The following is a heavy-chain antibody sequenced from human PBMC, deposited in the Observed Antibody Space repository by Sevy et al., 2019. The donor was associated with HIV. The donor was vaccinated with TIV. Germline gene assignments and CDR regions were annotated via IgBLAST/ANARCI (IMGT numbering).Heavy chain of an antibody. V-gene: IGHV3-9*01. CDR3: AKDIGATGFAVVDN. CDR2: VNWDSGSV. J-gene: IGHJ4*02. D-gene: IGHD6-19*01. Sequence: GGSLRLSCAASGFTFDDFAMHWVRQVPGKGLEWVSGVNWDSGSVAYANSVKGRFTISRDNAKNALFLQMNSLRAEDTALYYCAKDIGATGFAVVDNWGQGIQVTVSS. CDR1: GFTFDDFA.